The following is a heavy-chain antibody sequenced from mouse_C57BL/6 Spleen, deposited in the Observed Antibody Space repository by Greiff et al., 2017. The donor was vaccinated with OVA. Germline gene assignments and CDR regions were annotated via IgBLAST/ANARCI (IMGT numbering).Heavy chain of an antibody. D-gene: IGHD1-1*01. V-gene: IGHV5-4*01. CDR2: ISDGGSYT. CDR1: GFTFSSYA. CDR3: ARENYGDYFDY. Sequence: EVHLVESGGGLVKPGGSLKLSCAASGFTFSSYAMSWVRQTPEKRLEWVATISDGGSYTYYPDNVKGRFTISRDNAKNNLNLQMSHLKSEDTAMYYCARENYGDYFDYWGQGTTLTVSS. J-gene: IGHJ2*01.